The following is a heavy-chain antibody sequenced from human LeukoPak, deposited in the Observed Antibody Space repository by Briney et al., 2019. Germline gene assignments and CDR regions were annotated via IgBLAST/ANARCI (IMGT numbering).Heavy chain of an antibody. CDR1: GYTFTGYY. J-gene: IGHJ4*02. V-gene: IGHV1-2*02. CDR3: ARGWAAAGPFDFDY. Sequence: ASVKVSCKASGYTFTGYYIHWVRQAPGQGLEWMGWINPNSGGTNYAQKFQGRVTMTRDTSISTAYMELSRLTSDDTAVYYCARGWAAAGPFDFDYWGQGTLVTVSS. D-gene: IGHD6-13*01. CDR2: INPNSGGT.